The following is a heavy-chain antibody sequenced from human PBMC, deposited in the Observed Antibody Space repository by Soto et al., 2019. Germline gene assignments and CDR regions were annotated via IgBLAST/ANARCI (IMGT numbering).Heavy chain of an antibody. CDR3: VKEGKMGVEGFDF. D-gene: IGHD1-26*01. J-gene: IGHJ4*02. CDR2: IRGDLVTT. Sequence: EMQLLESGGDLVQPGGSLRLSCATSGFTFSDHAMHWVRQAPGEGLEWVSGIRGDLVTTPYADSVKGRFTISRDNSKNTLYLQMNSLRAEDTAIYDCVKEGKMGVEGFDFWGQGTLVTVSS. CDR1: GFTFSDHA. V-gene: IGHV3-23*01.